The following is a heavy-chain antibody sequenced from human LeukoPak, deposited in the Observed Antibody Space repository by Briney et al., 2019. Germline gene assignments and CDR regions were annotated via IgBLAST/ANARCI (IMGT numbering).Heavy chain of an antibody. CDR2: IRYDGSNK. Sequence: GGSLRLSCAASGFTFSSYGMHWVRQAPGKGLEWVAFIRYDGSNKYYADSVKGRFTISRDNSKNTLYLQMNSLRAEDTAVYYCAKVSVVVVPAANDYWGQGTLLTVSS. CDR1: GFTFSSYG. V-gene: IGHV3-30*02. D-gene: IGHD2-2*01. J-gene: IGHJ4*02. CDR3: AKVSVVVVPAANDY.